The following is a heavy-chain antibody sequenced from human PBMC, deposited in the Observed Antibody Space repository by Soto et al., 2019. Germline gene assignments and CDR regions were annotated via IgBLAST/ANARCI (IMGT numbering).Heavy chain of an antibody. J-gene: IGHJ4*02. CDR2: ISSGSTTI. D-gene: IGHD3-22*01. CDR1: GFSFSSYS. CDR3: ARGVGGYYDSSGPKGSDY. V-gene: IGHV3-48*02. Sequence: GGSLRLSCAASGFSFSSYSMNWVRQAPGKGLEWVSYISSGSTTIYYADPVKGRFTISRDNAKNSLYLQMNGLRDEDTAVYYCARGVGGYYDSSGPKGSDYWGQGTLVTVSS.